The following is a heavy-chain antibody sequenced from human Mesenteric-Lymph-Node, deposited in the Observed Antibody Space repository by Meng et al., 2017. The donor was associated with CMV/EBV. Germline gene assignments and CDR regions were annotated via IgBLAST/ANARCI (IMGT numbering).Heavy chain of an antibody. CDR2: SSYSNNYI. J-gene: IGHJ6*02. D-gene: IGHD6-13*01. CDR3: ARESVGYSRPRGGYGMDV. V-gene: IGHV3-21*04. CDR1: GFTFSYYS. Sequence: WGSLRLSCAASGFTFSYYSMNWVRQAPGKGLERVSSSSYSNNYIYYADSVKGRFTISRDDAKNSLYLHMNSLRAEDTAVYYCARESVGYSRPRGGYGMDVWGQGTTVTVSS.